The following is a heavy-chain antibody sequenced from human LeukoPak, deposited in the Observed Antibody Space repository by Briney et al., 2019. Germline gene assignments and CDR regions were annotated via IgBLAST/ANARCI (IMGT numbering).Heavy chain of an antibody. Sequence: PGGSLRLSCAASGFTFSSYSMNWVRQAPGKGLEWVSSISSDSNYIFYADSVQGRFTISRDNAENSLFLQMNSLRVEDPAVYYCASRYCTSTNCYAFDIWGQGTMVTVSS. CDR1: GFTFSSYS. CDR3: ASRYCTSTNCYAFDI. CDR2: ISSDSNYI. V-gene: IGHV3-21*01. J-gene: IGHJ3*02. D-gene: IGHD2-2*01.